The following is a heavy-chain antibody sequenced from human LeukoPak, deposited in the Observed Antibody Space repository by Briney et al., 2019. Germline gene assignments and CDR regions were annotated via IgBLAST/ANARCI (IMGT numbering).Heavy chain of an antibody. V-gene: IGHV4-39*01. CDR3: ARPQRSGHLDL. D-gene: IGHD3-3*01. CDR1: GGSLTRSGYY. J-gene: IGHJ5*02. CDR2: IYYSGTT. Sequence: SETLSLTCTLSGGSLTRSGYYWGWLRQPPGTGLEWIGNIYYSGTTYYNPSLKSRVTISVDTSKNQFSLKLSSVTAADTAVYYCARPQRSGHLDLWGQGTLVIVSS.